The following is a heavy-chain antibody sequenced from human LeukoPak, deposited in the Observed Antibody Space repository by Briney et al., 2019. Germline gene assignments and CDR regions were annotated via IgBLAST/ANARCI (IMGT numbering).Heavy chain of an antibody. CDR2: ISLAGQT. D-gene: IGHD7-27*01. V-gene: IGHV4-4*02. J-gene: IGHJ4*02. Sequence: SGTLSLTCGVSGGSISGTNGWSWVRQPPGQGLEWIGEISLAGQTNYNPSLNGRVTMSLDKSSNRLSLHLTSVTAADTATYFCSRETGPFSPFGYWGQGTLVIVSS. CDR1: GGSISGTNG. CDR3: SRETGPFSPFGY.